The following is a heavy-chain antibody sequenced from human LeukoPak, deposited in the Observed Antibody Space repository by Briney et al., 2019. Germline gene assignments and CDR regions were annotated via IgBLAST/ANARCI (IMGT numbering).Heavy chain of an antibody. D-gene: IGHD1-1*01. CDR2: IKTKVYGGTT. J-gene: IGHJ4*02. CDR1: GFDFGDFA. CDR3: TRDHRDDWNPGYYFDF. V-gene: IGHV3-49*04. Sequence: GGSLRLSCAVSGFDFGDFAMNWVRQAPGQGLEWVGFIKTKVYGGTTEYAASVKGRFIISRDDSKAIAYLQMNDLKTEDTAVYYCTRDHRDDWNPGYYFDFWGQGTLVTVSP.